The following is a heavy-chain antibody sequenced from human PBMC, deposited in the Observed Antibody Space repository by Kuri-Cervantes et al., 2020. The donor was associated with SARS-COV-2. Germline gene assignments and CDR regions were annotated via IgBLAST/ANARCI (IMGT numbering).Heavy chain of an antibody. CDR2: IKQDGSEK. CDR1: GFTFSSYW. Sequence: LSLTCAASGFTFSSYWMSWVRQAPGKGLEWVANIKQDGSEKYYADSVKGRFTISRDNSKNTLYLQMNSLRAEDTAVYYCASPGGIVSGPGAFDIWGQGAMVTVSS. D-gene: IGHD3-10*01. CDR3: ASPGGIVSGPGAFDI. V-gene: IGHV3-7*01. J-gene: IGHJ3*02.